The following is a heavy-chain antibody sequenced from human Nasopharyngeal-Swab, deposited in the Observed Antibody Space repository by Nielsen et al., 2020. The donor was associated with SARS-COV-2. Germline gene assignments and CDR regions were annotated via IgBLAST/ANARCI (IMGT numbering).Heavy chain of an antibody. CDR1: GGTFSSYA. CDR3: AKPQTGYQLLDY. J-gene: IGHJ4*02. V-gene: IGHV1-69*13. CDR2: IIPIFGTA. D-gene: IGHD2-2*01. Sequence: SVKVSCKASGGTFSSYAISWVRQAPGQGLEWMGGIIPIFGTANYAQKFQGRVTITADESTSTAYMELSSLRSEDTAVYYCAKPQTGYQLLDYWGQGTLVTVSS.